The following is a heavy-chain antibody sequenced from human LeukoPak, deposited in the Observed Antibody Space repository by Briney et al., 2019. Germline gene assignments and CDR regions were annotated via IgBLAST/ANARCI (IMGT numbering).Heavy chain of an antibody. V-gene: IGHV4-61*10. CDR1: GDSISSGDYY. CDR2: INHSGST. D-gene: IGHD2-8*01. Sequence: SETLSLTCTVSGDSISSGDYYWSWIRQPAGKGLEWIGEINHSGSTNYNPSLKSRVTISVDTSKNQFSLKLSSVTAADTAVYYCAREGPYCTNGVCPNWFDPWGQGTLVTVSS. J-gene: IGHJ5*02. CDR3: AREGPYCTNGVCPNWFDP.